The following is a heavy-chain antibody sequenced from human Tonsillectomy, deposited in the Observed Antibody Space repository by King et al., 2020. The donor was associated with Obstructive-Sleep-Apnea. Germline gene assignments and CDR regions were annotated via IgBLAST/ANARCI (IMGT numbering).Heavy chain of an antibody. CDR1: GGSISSYY. CDR3: ARQSDILTPYFY. J-gene: IGHJ4*02. D-gene: IGHD3-9*01. V-gene: IGHV4-59*08. Sequence: QLQESGPGLVKPSETLSLTCTVSGGSISSYYWSWIRQPPGKGLEWIGYIYYSGSTSYNPSLKSRVTISVDTSKNQFSLKLSSVTAADTAVYYCARQSDILTPYFYWGQGTLVTVSS. CDR2: IYYSGST.